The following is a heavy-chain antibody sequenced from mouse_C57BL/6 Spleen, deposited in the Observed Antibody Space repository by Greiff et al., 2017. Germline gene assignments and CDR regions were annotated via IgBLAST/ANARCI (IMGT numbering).Heavy chain of an antibody. J-gene: IGHJ3*01. Sequence: VQLQQSGAELVRPGASVKLSCTASGFNIKDDYMHWVKQRPEQGLEWIGWIDPENGDTEYASKFQGKATITADTSSNTAYLQLSSLTSVDTAVYYCTTGAAQAWFAYWGQGTLVTVSA. V-gene: IGHV14-4*01. CDR1: GFNIKDDY. D-gene: IGHD3-2*02. CDR3: TTGAAQAWFAY. CDR2: IDPENGDT.